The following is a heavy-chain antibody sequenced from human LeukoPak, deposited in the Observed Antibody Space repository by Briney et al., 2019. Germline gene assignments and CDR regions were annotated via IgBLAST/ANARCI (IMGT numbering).Heavy chain of an antibody. CDR3: ARTSDYYGMDV. V-gene: IGHV4-59*01. J-gene: IGHJ6*02. CDR2: IYYSGST. CDR1: GGSISSYY. Sequence: SETLSLTCTVSGGSISSYYWSWIRQPPGKGLEWIGYIYYSGSTNYNPSLKSRVTTSVDTSKNQFSLKLSSVTAADTAVYYCARTSDYYGMDVWGQGTTVTVSS.